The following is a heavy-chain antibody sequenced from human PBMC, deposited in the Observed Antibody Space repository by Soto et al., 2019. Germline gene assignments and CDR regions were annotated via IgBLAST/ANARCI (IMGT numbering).Heavy chain of an antibody. CDR2: MNPNSGNT. J-gene: IGHJ5*02. CDR3: ARKRRGITNWFDP. Sequence: ASVKVSCKASGYTFTSCDINWVRQATGQGLEWMGWMNPNSGNTGYAQKFQGRVTMTRNTSISTAYMELSSLRSEDTAVYYCARKRRGITNWFDPWGQGTLVTVSS. CDR1: GYTFTSCD. V-gene: IGHV1-8*01. D-gene: IGHD1-20*01.